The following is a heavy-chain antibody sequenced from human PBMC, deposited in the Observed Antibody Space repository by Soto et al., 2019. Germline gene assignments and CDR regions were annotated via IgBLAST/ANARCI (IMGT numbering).Heavy chain of an antibody. CDR3: ARGSGWFPHRIYYGLDV. J-gene: IGHJ6*02. V-gene: IGHV1-18*04. D-gene: IGHD6-19*01. CDR1: NFTFTSYG. Sequence: ASVKVSCKASNFTFTSYGITWVRQAPGQGLEWMGWISAYMGNTNYAQNLQGRVTLTTDTSTSTAHMELRSLRSDDTAVYYCARGSGWFPHRIYYGLDVWGQGTTVTVSS. CDR2: ISAYMGNT.